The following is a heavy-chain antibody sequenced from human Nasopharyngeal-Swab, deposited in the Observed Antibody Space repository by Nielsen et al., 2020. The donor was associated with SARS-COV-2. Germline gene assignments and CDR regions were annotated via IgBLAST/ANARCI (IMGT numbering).Heavy chain of an antibody. CDR3: ARVGLGRITIFGVVTRGGFDP. J-gene: IGHJ5*02. Sequence: WIRQPPGKGLEWIGYSYYSGSTYYNPSLKSRVTISVDTSKNQFSLKLSSVTAADTAVYYCARVGLGRITIFGVVTRGGFDPWGQGTLVTVSS. D-gene: IGHD3-3*01. V-gene: IGHV4-31*02. CDR2: SYYSGST.